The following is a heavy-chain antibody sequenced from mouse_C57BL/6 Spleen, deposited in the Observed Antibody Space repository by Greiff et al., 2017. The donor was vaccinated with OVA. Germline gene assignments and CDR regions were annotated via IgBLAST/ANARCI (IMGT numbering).Heavy chain of an antibody. Sequence: QVQLQQSGPELVKPGASVKISCKASGYAFSSSWMNWVKQRPGKGLEWLGRIYPGDGGTNYNGKFKGKATLTADKSSSTAYMQLSSLTSEDSAVYFCARSLPSDYWGQGTTLTVSS. J-gene: IGHJ2*01. V-gene: IGHV1-82*01. CDR1: GYAFSSSW. CDR3: ARSLPSDY. CDR2: IYPGDGGT.